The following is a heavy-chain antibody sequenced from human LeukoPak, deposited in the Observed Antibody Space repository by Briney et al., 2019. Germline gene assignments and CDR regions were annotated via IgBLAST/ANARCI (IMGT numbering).Heavy chain of an antibody. CDR1: GGSIRNYY. J-gene: IGHJ4*02. V-gene: IGHV4-59*01. CDR2: VYYRGNT. CDR3: ARDEARVLDY. Sequence: SETLSLACTVSGGSIRNYYRSWIRQPPGKGLEWIGYVYYRGNTDYNPSLESRVTISVDTSKNQFSLKLSSVTAADTAVYYCARDEARVLDYWGQGTLVTVSS.